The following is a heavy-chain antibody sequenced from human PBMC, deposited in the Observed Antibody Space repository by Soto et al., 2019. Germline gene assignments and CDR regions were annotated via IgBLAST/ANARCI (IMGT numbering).Heavy chain of an antibody. J-gene: IGHJ4*02. CDR1: GGSISSYY. V-gene: IGHV4-59*08. Sequence: TSETLSLTCTVSGGSISSYYWSWIRQPPGKGLEWIGYIYYSGSTNYNPSLKSRVTISVDTSKNQFSLKLSSVTAADTAVYYCARHGLPTFLFDYWGQGTLVTAPQ. CDR2: IYYSGST. D-gene: IGHD5-12*01. CDR3: ARHGLPTFLFDY.